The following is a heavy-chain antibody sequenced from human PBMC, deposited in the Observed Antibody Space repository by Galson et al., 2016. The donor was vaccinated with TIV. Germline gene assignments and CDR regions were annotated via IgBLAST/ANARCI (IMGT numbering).Heavy chain of an antibody. Sequence: SVKVSCKASGYTFTSYDINWVRQATEQGLEWMGWMNPNSGNTGYAQKFRGRVTMTRNTSVRAAYMELSSLRSDDTAVYYCARSGDYGDYWGQGTLVTVSS. J-gene: IGHJ4*02. CDR2: MNPNSGNT. V-gene: IGHV1-8*02. D-gene: IGHD4-17*01. CDR3: ARSGDYGDY. CDR1: GYTFTSYD.